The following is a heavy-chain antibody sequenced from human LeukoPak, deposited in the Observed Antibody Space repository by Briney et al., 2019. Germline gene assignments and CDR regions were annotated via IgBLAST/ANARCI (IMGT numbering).Heavy chain of an antibody. CDR2: ISDSGGST. CDR1: GFTFSSYA. J-gene: IGHJ4*02. V-gene: IGHV3-23*01. Sequence: PGGSLRLSCAASGFTFSSYALSGVRQAPGRGVEWGSAISDSGGSTYYADYVKGGFTISRDNSKNSLFLQMERLRTADTALYYCAKSGAAADDFHNWGQGTLVTVSS. CDR3: AKSGAAADDFHN. D-gene: IGHD6-13*01.